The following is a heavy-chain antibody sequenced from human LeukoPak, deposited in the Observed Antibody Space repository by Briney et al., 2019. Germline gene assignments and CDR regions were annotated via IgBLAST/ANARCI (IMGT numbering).Heavy chain of an antibody. V-gene: IGHV3-48*03. D-gene: IGHD6-13*01. CDR2: ISSSGSTI. J-gene: IGHJ6*03. CDR3: AKDATLAAGNYYYYYMDV. Sequence: GGSLRLSCAASGFTFSSYEMNWVRQAPGKGLEWVSYISSSGSTIYYADSVKGRFTISRDNSKNSLYLQMNSLRAEDTALYYCAKDATLAAGNYYYYYMDVWGKGTTVTVSS. CDR1: GFTFSSYE.